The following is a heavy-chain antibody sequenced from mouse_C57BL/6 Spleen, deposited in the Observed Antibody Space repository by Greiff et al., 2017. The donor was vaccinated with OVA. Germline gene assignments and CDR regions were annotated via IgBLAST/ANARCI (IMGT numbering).Heavy chain of an antibody. CDR2: IHPNSGST. D-gene: IGHD1-1*01. V-gene: IGHV1-64*01. CDR1: GYTFTSYW. CDR3: ARWGTTVVATYYFDY. J-gene: IGHJ2*01. Sequence: VQLQQPGAELVKPGASVKLSCKASGYTFTSYWMHWVKQRPGQGLEWIGMIHPNSGSTNYNEKFKSEATLTVDKSSSTAYMQLSSLTSEDSAVYYCARWGTTVVATYYFDYWGQGTTLTVSS.